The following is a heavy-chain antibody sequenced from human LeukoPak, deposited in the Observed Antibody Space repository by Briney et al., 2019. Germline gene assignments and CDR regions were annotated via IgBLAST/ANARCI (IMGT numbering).Heavy chain of an antibody. J-gene: IGHJ5*02. CDR1: GYTFTGYY. D-gene: IGHD1-26*01. Sequence: ASVKVSCKASGYTFTGYYMHWVRQAPGQGLEWMGWINPNSGGTNYAQKFQGRVTMTEDTSTDTAYMELSSLRSEDTAMYYCATEGKEWELLKGNWFDPWGQGTLVTVSS. CDR3: ATEGKEWELLKGNWFDP. V-gene: IGHV1-2*02. CDR2: INPNSGGT.